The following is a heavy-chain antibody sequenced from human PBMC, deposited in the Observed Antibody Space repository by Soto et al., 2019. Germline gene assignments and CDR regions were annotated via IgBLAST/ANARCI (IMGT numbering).Heavy chain of an antibody. J-gene: IGHJ4*02. Sequence: EVRLVESGGGLVQPGGSLRLSCAASGFTFSNYWMTWVRQAPGKGLEWVANIIKDGSEKSYVDSVKGRFTVSRDNARNSMYLEKNSPRVEDTAVYFCAGGWGSLGFWGQGTLVTVSS. V-gene: IGHV3-7*03. D-gene: IGHD3-16*01. CDR1: GFTFSNYW. CDR3: AGGWGSLGF. CDR2: IIKDGSEK.